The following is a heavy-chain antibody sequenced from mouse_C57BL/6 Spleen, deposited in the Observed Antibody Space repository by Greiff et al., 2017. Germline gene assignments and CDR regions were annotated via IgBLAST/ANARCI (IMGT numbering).Heavy chain of an antibody. CDR2: ISDGGSYT. J-gene: IGHJ2*01. CDR3: ARDYGSSYYFDY. V-gene: IGHV5-4*01. Sequence: VATISDGGSYTYYPDNVKGRFTISRDNAKNNLYLQMSHLKSEDTAMYYCARDYGSSYYFDYWGQGTTLTVSS. D-gene: IGHD1-1*01.